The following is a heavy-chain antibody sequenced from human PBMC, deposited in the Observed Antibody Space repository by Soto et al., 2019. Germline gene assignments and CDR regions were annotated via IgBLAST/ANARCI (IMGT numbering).Heavy chain of an antibody. CDR2: IIPIFGTA. D-gene: IGHD6-13*01. Sequence: ASVKVSCKASGGTFSSYAISWVRQAPGQGLEWMGGIIPIFGTANYAQKFQGRVTITADKSTSTAYMELSSLRSEDTAVYYCARDRDSSTFGVGYYYYGMDVWGQGTTVTVSS. J-gene: IGHJ6*02. CDR1: GGTFSSYA. CDR3: ARDRDSSTFGVGYYYYGMDV. V-gene: IGHV1-69*06.